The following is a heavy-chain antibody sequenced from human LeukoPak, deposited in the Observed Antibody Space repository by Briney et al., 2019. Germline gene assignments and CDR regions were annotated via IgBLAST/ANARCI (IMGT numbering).Heavy chain of an antibody. CDR1: GGSISSYY. Sequence: PSETLSLTCTVSGGSISSYYWSWIRQPAGKGLEWIGRIYTSGSTNYNPSLKSRVTMSVDTSKNQFSLKLSSVTAADTAVYYCASSVEMATFYYMDVWGKGTTVTVSS. CDR3: ASSVEMATFYYMDV. J-gene: IGHJ6*03. V-gene: IGHV4-4*07. CDR2: IYTSGST. D-gene: IGHD5-24*01.